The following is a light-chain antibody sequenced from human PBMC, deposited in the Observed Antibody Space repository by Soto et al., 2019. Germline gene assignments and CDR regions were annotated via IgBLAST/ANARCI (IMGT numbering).Light chain of an antibody. CDR3: QQYNVWPPIT. Sequence: EMVMTQSPATLSVSPGEGATLSCSSSQNVYSNLAWYQQKPGQPPRLLVYAASTRATGVPARFSGSGSGTDFTLTISSLQSEDFAVYYCQQYNVWPPITFGQGTRLEIK. V-gene: IGKV3D-15*01. J-gene: IGKJ5*01. CDR2: AAS. CDR1: QNVYSN.